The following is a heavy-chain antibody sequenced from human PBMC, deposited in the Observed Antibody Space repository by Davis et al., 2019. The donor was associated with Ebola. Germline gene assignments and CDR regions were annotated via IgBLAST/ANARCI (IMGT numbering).Heavy chain of an antibody. D-gene: IGHD1-1*01. CDR1: GYDFTSSW. Sequence: GESLKISCKGSGYDFTSSWIAWVRLMPGKGLEWMGIIFPRDSDTRYSPTFQGQVTISVDKSISTAYLQWTSLKASDTAMYYCATVERGALLGYWGQGTLVTVSS. CDR3: ATVERGALLGY. CDR2: IFPRDSDT. J-gene: IGHJ4*02. V-gene: IGHV5-51*01.